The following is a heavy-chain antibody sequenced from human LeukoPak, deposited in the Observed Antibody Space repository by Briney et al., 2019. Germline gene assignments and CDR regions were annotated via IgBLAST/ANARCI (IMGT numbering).Heavy chain of an antibody. Sequence: GGSLRLSCAASGFTFSSYAMHWVRQAPGKGLEWVAVISYDGSNKYYADSVKGRFTISRDNSKNTLYLQMNSLRAEDTAVYYCAREQERPGAFDIWGQGTMVTVSS. CDR2: ISYDGSNK. J-gene: IGHJ3*02. CDR3: AREQERPGAFDI. V-gene: IGHV3-30-3*01. CDR1: GFTFSSYA. D-gene: IGHD1-1*01.